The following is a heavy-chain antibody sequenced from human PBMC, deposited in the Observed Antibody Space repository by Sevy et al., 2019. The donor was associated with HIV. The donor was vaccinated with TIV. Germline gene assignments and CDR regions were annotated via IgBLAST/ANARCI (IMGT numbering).Heavy chain of an antibody. CDR1: GFTFSSYD. CDR2: ISYDGSNK. V-gene: IGHV3-30*03. CDR3: ARVALTFGGDPYDKHYFMDV. J-gene: IGHJ6*03. Sequence: GESLKISCAAPGFTFSSYDMHWVRQAPGKGLEWVAVISYDGSNKFYLDSVKGRFTISRDNSKGTLDLQLSSLRAEDTAVYYCARVALTFGGDPYDKHYFMDVWGKGTTVTVSS. D-gene: IGHD3-16*01.